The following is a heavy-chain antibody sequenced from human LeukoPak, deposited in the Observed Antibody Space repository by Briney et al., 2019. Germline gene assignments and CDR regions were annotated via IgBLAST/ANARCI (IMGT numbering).Heavy chain of an antibody. J-gene: IGHJ3*02. V-gene: IGHV3-74*01. CDR3: ARGSWGRAAAGNDVFDI. Sequence: GGSLRLSCAVSGFTFSSYWMHWVRQGPGKGLVWVSRINSDGSTTNYADSVKGRFTISRDNAKNMLHLQMNSLRAEDTAVYYCARGSWGRAAAGNDVFDIWGQGTMVTVSS. CDR2: INSDGSTT. CDR1: GFTFSSYW. D-gene: IGHD6-13*01.